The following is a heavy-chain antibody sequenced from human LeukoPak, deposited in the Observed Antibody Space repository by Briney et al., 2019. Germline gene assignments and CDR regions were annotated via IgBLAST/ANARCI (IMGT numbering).Heavy chain of an antibody. CDR3: AARYSGYIDY. CDR2: INSDGSYM. V-gene: IGHV3-74*01. CDR1: GFTFSAYW. J-gene: IGHJ4*02. Sequence: GGSLRLSCAASGFTFSAYWMHWVRQHPGKGLVWVSRINSDGSYMTYADSVKGRFTISRDNAKNTLYLQMNSLRAEDTAVYYCAARYSGYIDYWGQGTLVTVSS. D-gene: IGHD5-12*01.